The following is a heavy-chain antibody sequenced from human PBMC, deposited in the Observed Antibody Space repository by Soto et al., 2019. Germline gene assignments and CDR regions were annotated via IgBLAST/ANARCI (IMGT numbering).Heavy chain of an antibody. Sequence: ASVKVSCKASGYTFTSYGISWVRQAPGQGLEWMGWISAYNGNTNYAQKLQGRVTMTTDTSTSTAYMELRSLRSDDTAVYYCARDGAIWFGELLWAFDIWGQGTMVTVSS. V-gene: IGHV1-18*01. J-gene: IGHJ3*02. D-gene: IGHD3-10*01. CDR1: GYTFTSYG. CDR3: ARDGAIWFGELLWAFDI. CDR2: ISAYNGNT.